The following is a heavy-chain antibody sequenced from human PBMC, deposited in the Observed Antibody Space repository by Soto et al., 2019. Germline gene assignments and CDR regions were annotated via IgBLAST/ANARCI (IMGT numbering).Heavy chain of an antibody. J-gene: IGHJ5*02. CDR2: INHSGST. CDR3: ARGRKWFDP. CDR1: GGSFSGYY. Sequence: TLSLTCAVYGGSFSGYYWSWIRQPPGKGLEWIGEINHSGSTNYNPSLKSRVTISVDTSKNQFSLKLSSVTAADTAVYYCARGRKWFDPWGQGTLVTVSS. V-gene: IGHV4-34*01.